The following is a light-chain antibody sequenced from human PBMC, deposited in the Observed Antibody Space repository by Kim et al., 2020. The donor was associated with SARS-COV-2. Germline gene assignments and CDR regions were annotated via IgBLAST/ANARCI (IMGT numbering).Light chain of an antibody. Sequence: SALTQPASVSGYPGQSITISCTGTSSDVGGYNYVSWYQQHPGKAPKFMIYDVSKRPSGVSDRFSGSKSGNTASLTISGLQAEDEADYYCSSYTNTNIVFGGGTQLTVL. V-gene: IGLV2-14*01. CDR3: SSYTNTNIV. CDR1: SSDVGGYNY. J-gene: IGLJ7*01. CDR2: DVS.